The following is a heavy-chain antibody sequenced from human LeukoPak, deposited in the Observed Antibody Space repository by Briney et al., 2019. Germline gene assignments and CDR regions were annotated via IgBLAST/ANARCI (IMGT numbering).Heavy chain of an antibody. V-gene: IGHV3-30*18. J-gene: IGHJ4*02. CDR1: GFTFSSYG. Sequence: GGSLRLSCAASGFTFSSYGMHWVRQAPGKGLEWVAVISYDGSNKYYADSVKGRFTISRDNSKNTLYLQMNSLRAEDTAVYYCAKEGGYAPRPYYFDYWGQGTLVTVSS. CDR2: ISYDGSNK. CDR3: AKEGGYAPRPYYFDY. D-gene: IGHD5-12*01.